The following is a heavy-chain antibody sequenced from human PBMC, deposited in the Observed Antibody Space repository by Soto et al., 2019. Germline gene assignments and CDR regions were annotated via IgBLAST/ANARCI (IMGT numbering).Heavy chain of an antibody. V-gene: IGHV1-69*08. CDR3: ARDRTAVAGTFDWFDP. CDR1: VGTFSSYT. D-gene: IGHD6-19*01. CDR2: IIPILGIA. Sequence: QVQLVQSGAEVKKPGSSVKVSCKASVGTFSSYTISWVRQAPGQGLEWMGRIIPILGIANYAQKFQGRVTITADKSTSTAYMELSSLRSEDTAVYYCARDRTAVAGTFDWFDPWGQGTLVTVSS. J-gene: IGHJ5*02.